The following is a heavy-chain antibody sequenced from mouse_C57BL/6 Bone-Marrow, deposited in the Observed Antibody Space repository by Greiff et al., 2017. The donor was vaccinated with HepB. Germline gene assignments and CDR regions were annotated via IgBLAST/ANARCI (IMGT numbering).Heavy chain of an antibody. J-gene: IGHJ3*01. CDR3: AREIYYGSSYLPWFAY. D-gene: IGHD1-1*01. V-gene: IGHV1-22*01. CDR2: INPNNGGT. Sequence: VQLQQSGPELVKPGASVKMSCKASGYTFTDYNMHWVKQSHGKSLEWIGYINPNNGGTSYNQKFKGKATLTVNKSSSTAYMELRSLTSEDSAVYYCAREIYYGSSYLPWFAYWGQGTLGTVSA. CDR1: GYTFTDYN.